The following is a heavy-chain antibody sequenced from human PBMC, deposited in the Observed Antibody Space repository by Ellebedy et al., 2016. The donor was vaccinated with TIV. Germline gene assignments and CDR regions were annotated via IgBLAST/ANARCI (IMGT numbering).Heavy chain of an antibody. Sequence: GGSLRLXXATSGFTFDTHSMNWVRQAPGKGLVWVASISRSSSFIYYADSVKGRFTISRDNAKSSLYLQMNSPRVEDTAVYYCVRDSGSGLNWGQGTLVTVSS. CDR3: VRDSGSGLN. D-gene: IGHD3-10*01. J-gene: IGHJ4*02. CDR1: GFTFDTHS. CDR2: ISRSSSFI. V-gene: IGHV3-21*06.